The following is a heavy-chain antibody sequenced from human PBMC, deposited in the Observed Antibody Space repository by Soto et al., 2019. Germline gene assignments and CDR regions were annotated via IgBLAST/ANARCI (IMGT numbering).Heavy chain of an antibody. V-gene: IGHV4-34*01. CDR1: GGSFSGYY. CDR3: ARRIAVAGKSFQH. Sequence: SETLSLTCAVYGGSFSGYYWSWIRQPPGKGLEWIGEINHSGSTNYNPSLKSRVTISVDTSKNQFSLKLSSVTAADTAVYYCARRIAVAGKSFQHWGQGTLVTVSS. D-gene: IGHD6-19*01. CDR2: INHSGST. J-gene: IGHJ1*01.